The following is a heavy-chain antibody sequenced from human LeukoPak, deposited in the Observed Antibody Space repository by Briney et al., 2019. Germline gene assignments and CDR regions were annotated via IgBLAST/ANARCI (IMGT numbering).Heavy chain of an antibody. D-gene: IGHD6-13*01. CDR3: TRFIAAAGTAY. J-gene: IGHJ4*02. CDR1: GFTFSNAW. Sequence: GGSLRLSCAASGFTFSNAWMSWVRQAPGKGLEWVGRIKSKTDGGTTDYAAPVKGRLTISRDDSKNTLYLQMNSLKTEDTAVYYCTRFIAAAGTAYWGQGTLVAVSS. CDR2: IKSKTDGGTT. V-gene: IGHV3-15*01.